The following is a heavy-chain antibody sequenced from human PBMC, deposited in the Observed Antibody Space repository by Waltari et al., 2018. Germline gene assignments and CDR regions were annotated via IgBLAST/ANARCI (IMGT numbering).Heavy chain of an antibody. J-gene: IGHJ4*02. CDR2: IYYSGGT. CDR1: GGSINPFY. Sequence: QVLLKELGPGLEKSSETLSLICTVSGGSINPFYWSWLRQTPGKGLEWIGYIYYSGGTNYNPSLKSRVTLSADTSKNQVSLKLTSVTAADTATYFCARQVSGEPYFDNWGQGISVTVSS. D-gene: IGHD2-15*01. CDR3: ARQVSGEPYFDN. V-gene: IGHV4-59*08.